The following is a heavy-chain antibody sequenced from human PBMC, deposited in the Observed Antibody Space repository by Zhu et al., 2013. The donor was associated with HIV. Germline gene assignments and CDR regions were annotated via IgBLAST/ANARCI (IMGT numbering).Heavy chain of an antibody. J-gene: IGHJ4*02. CDR3: AREERGQWPI. V-gene: IGHV1-69*01. CDR2: IIPIFGTA. CDR1: GYTFTGYY. D-gene: IGHD6-19*01. Sequence: QVQLVQSGAEVKKPGASVKVSCKASGYTFTGYYMHWVRQAPGQGLEWMGGIIPIFGTANYAQKFQGRVTITADESTSTAYMELSSLRSEDTAVYYCAREERGQWPIWGQGTLVTVSS.